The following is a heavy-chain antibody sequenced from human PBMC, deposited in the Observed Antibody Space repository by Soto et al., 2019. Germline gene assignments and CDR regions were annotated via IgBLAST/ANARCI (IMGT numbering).Heavy chain of an antibody. CDR2: VYYSGST. J-gene: IGHJ4*02. V-gene: IGHV4-39*01. CDR1: GGSISSSSYY. CDR3: ARLLYDSRGYYYFDY. D-gene: IGHD3-22*01. Sequence: SETLSLTCTVLGGSISSSSYYWGWIRQPPGKGLEWIGSVYYSGSTYDNPPLKSRITLFVDRSKNQFSLKLTSVTAADTAVYYCARLLYDSRGYYYFDYWGQGTLVTVSA.